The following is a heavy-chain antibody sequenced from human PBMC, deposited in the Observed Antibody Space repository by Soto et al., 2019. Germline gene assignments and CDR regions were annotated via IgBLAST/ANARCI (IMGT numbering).Heavy chain of an antibody. J-gene: IGHJ6*02. Sequence: QVQLVESGGGVVQPGRSLRLSCAASGFTFSSYAMHWVRQAPGTGLEWVAVISYDRSNKYYADSVKGRFTISRDNSENALYLHMNSLRAEDTAVYYCARDFAPGYCRSGSCYPYGMDVWGQGTTVTVPS. CDR2: ISYDRSNK. CDR1: GFTFSSYA. CDR3: ARDFAPGYCRSGSCYPYGMDV. D-gene: IGHD2-15*01. V-gene: IGHV3-30-3*01.